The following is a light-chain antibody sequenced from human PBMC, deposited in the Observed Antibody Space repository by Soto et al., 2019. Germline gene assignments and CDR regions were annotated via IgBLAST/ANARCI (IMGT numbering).Light chain of an antibody. CDR2: LSSDGSH. CDR1: SGHSSYA. Sequence: QLVLTQSPSATASLGASVKLTGTLSSGHSSYAIAWHQQQPEKGPRFLMKLSSDGSHSKGDGIPDRFSGSSSGAERYLTISSLQSEDEADYYCQTWGTGTVVFGGGTKLTVL. CDR3: QTWGTGTVV. V-gene: IGLV4-69*01. J-gene: IGLJ2*01.